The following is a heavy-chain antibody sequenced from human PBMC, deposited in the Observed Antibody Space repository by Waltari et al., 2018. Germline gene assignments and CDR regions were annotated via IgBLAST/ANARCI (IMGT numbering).Heavy chain of an antibody. D-gene: IGHD6-13*01. Sequence: QVQLQESGPGLVKPSETLSLTCAVSGYSISSGYSWGWIRQPPGKGLEWIGRIYHSGSTYYNPALKSRVTISGDTSKNQFSLKLSSVTAADTAVYYGARHIAAAGIDYGGQGTLVTVSS. V-gene: IGHV4-38-2*01. CDR1: GYSISSGYS. J-gene: IGHJ4*02. CDR3: ARHIAAAGIDY. CDR2: IYHSGST.